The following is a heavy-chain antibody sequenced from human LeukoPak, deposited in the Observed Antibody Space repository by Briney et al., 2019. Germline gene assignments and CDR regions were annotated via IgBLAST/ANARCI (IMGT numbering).Heavy chain of an antibody. CDR2: ISGGSGNT. CDR3: AKDGGPTVFYYFDY. J-gene: IGHJ4*02. V-gene: IGHV3-23*01. D-gene: IGHD1-1*01. CDR1: GFTFSDSA. Sequence: PGGSLRLSCAASGFTFSDSAMSWVRQAPGKGLEWVSGISGGSGNTNYADSVKGRFTVSRDNSKNTLYLQMNSLRADDTAAYYCAKDGGPTVFYYFDYWGRGTLVTVSS.